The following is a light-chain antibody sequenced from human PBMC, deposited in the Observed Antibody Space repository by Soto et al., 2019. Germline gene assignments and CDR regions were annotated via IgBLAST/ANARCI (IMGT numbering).Light chain of an antibody. CDR3: TSYTDSSTVV. CDR1: SSDVGDYNY. Sequence: QSALTQPASVSGSPGQSITISCTGTSSDVGDYNYVSWYQHYPGKAPKLMIYEVSNRPLGVSNRFSGSKSGNTASLTISGLQAEDEADYYCTSYTDSSTVVFGGGTKVTVL. J-gene: IGLJ3*02. V-gene: IGLV2-14*01. CDR2: EVS.